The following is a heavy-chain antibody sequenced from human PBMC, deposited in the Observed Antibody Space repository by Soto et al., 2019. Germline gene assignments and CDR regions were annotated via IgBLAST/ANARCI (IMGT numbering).Heavy chain of an antibody. Sequence: PGGSLRLSCAASGFTFSSYEMNWVRQAPGKGLEWISYISSSGSTIYYADSVKGRFTISRDNAKNSLYLQMNSLRAEDTAVYYCARDYSRSSDYWGQGTLVTVSS. V-gene: IGHV3-48*03. CDR2: ISSSGSTI. D-gene: IGHD6-6*01. CDR1: GFTFSSYE. J-gene: IGHJ4*02. CDR3: ARDYSRSSDY.